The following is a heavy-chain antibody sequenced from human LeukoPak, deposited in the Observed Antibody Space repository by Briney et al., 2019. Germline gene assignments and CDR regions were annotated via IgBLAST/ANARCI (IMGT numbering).Heavy chain of an antibody. Sequence: PSETLSLTCTVSGGSISSSSYYWGWVRQPPGKGLEWIGSIYYSGSTYCNPSLKSRVTISVDTSKNQFSLKLSSVTAADTAVYYCARDYGDLNYWGQGTLVTVSS. D-gene: IGHD4-17*01. V-gene: IGHV4-39*01. CDR3: ARDYGDLNY. CDR1: GGSISSSSYY. CDR2: IYYSGST. J-gene: IGHJ4*02.